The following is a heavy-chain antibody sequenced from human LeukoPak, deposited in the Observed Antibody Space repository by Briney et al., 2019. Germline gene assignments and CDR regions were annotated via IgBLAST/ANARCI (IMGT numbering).Heavy chain of an antibody. D-gene: IGHD1-26*01. CDR3: ARDRSLSEVDY. Sequence: SETLSLTCTVSGGSISSSSYYWGWIRQPPGKGLEWIGSIYYSGSTYYNPSLKSRVTISVDTSKNRFSLKLSSVTAADTAVYYCARDRSLSEVDYWGQGTLVTVSS. J-gene: IGHJ4*02. CDR1: GGSISSSSYY. V-gene: IGHV4-39*07. CDR2: IYYSGST.